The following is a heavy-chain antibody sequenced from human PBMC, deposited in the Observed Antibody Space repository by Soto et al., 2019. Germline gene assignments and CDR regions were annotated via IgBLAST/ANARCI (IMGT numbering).Heavy chain of an antibody. J-gene: IGHJ6*02. Sequence: QLVESGGGVVQPGRSLRLSCAASGSTFSSSGWHWVRQAPGKGLEWVAFHSNDGITKNYADSVKGRFTISRDNSKNTVFLQIDSRRGDDTAVYYCARDGPHFDVDVWGQGTTVTVSS. CDR2: HSNDGITK. V-gene: IGHV3-30*03. CDR3: ARDGPHFDVDV. CDR1: GSTFSSSG. D-gene: IGHD3-9*01.